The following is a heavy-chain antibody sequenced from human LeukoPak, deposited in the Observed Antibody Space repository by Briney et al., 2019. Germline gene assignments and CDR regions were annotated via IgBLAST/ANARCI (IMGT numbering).Heavy chain of an antibody. Sequence: SETLSLTCTVSGGSISSSSYYWGWIRQPPEKGLEWIGSIYYSGSTYYYPSLKSRVTISVGTSNNQFLLKLSSVAAAETAVYYCARHSAAYDFGSGYSTFDYWGQGTLVTVSS. D-gene: IGHD3-3*01. J-gene: IGHJ4*02. CDR1: GGSISSSSYY. CDR2: IYYSGST. CDR3: ARHSAAYDFGSGYSTFDY. V-gene: IGHV4-39*01.